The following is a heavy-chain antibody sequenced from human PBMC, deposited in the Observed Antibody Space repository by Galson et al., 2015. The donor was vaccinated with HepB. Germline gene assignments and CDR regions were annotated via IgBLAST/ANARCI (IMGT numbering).Heavy chain of an antibody. D-gene: IGHD5-24*01. CDR2: ISNDGSTT. CDR1: GFPFTNYV. J-gene: IGHJ4*02. CDR3: VRDKDGYNY. Sequence: SLRLSCAASGFPFTNYVMHWVRQTPGKGLVWVSRISNDGSTTHYADSVKGRFTISRDNAKNTLYLQMYSLRAEDAAVYYCVRDKDGYNYWGQGTLVTVSS. V-gene: IGHV3-74*01.